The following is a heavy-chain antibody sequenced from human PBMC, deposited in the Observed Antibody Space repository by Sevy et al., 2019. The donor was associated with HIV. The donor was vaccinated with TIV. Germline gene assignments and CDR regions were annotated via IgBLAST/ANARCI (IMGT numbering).Heavy chain of an antibody. CDR3: AKDFTGYTGMDV. J-gene: IGHJ6*02. Sequence: GESLKISCVVSGITFSTSGMHWVRQAPGKGLEWVAVISYHGRDKFYADSVKGRSTISRDNSKNILYLQMISLRAEDTAVYYCAKDFTGYTGMDVWGQGTMVTVSS. D-gene: IGHD5-18*01. V-gene: IGHV3-30*18. CDR2: ISYHGRDK. CDR1: GITFSTSG.